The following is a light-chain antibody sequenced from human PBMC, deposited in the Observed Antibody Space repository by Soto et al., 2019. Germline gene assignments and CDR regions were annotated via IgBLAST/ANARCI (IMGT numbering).Light chain of an antibody. V-gene: IGKV4-1*01. CDR3: QQYYSTPAIT. CDR1: QSVLSSSNNKNY. Sequence: DIVMTQSPDSLAVSLGERATINCKSSQSVLSSSNNKNYLAWCQQKAGQPPKLLIYWASTRESGVPDRFSGSGSGTDFTLTIGSLQAEDVAVYYCQQYYSTPAITFGQGTRLEIK. J-gene: IGKJ5*01. CDR2: WAS.